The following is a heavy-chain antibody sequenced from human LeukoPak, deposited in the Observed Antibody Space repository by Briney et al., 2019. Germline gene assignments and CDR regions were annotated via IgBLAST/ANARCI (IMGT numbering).Heavy chain of an antibody. CDR2: ISYSGST. CDR1: GGSISSYY. D-gene: IGHD2-21*02. V-gene: IGHV4-59*01. Sequence: PSETLSLTCTVSGGSISSYYWSWIRQPPGKGLEWIGYISYSGSTNYNPSLKSRVTISVDTSKNQFSLKVTSLTAADTAAYYCARGLGEVTAFDYWGQGTLVSVSS. J-gene: IGHJ4*02. CDR3: ARGLGEVTAFDY.